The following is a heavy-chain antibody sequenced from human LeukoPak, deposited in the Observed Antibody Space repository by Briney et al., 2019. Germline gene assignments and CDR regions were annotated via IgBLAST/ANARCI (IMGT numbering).Heavy chain of an antibody. CDR3: ARGGDYYDTYLDY. CDR1: GFTVSSNY. CDR2: IYSGGST. Sequence: GRSLRLSCAASGFTVSSNYMSWVRQAPGKGLEWVSVIYSGGSTYYADSVKGRFTISRDNSKNTLYLQMNSLRAEDTAVYYCARGGDYYDTYLDYWGQGTLVTVSS. J-gene: IGHJ4*02. V-gene: IGHV3-66*01. D-gene: IGHD3-22*01.